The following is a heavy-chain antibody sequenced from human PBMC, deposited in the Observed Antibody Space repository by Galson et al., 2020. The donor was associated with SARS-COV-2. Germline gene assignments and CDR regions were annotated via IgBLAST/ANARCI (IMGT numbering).Heavy chain of an antibody. D-gene: IGHD1-26*01. Sequence: SVKVSCKASGCTFSSNTVSWVRQAPGQGLEWMGRIIPVVDITNYAHNFQGRVTITADTSTGTAYMELSTVRYEDTAVYYCAGDGTLSSFDFWGQGTLVTVSS. CDR3: AGDGTLSSFDF. CDR2: IIPVVDIT. J-gene: IGHJ4*02. V-gene: IGHV1-69*02. CDR1: GCTFSSNT.